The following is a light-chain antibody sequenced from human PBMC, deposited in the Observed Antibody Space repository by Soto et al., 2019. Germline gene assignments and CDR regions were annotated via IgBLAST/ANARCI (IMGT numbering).Light chain of an antibody. CDR2: DGN. V-gene: IGLV1-47*02. Sequence: QSVLTQPRSASGSAGQVNTLYCSGRDSNIASNSVYWYERVPRAAPKHLIDDGNQRPSGVPERFSCSRAGTSAGLAIVGLWSEDEAIYYCAAWDASLSACVFGNQNKVTGL. CDR3: AAWDASLSACV. J-gene: IGLJ1*01. CDR1: DSNIASNS.